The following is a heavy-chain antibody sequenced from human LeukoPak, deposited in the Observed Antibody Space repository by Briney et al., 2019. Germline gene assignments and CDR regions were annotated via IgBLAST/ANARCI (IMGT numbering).Heavy chain of an antibody. CDR1: GYTFTSYA. CDR3: ARGSISGVATIELDCDY. D-gene: IGHD5-12*01. V-gene: IGHV1-3*01. Sequence: GASVKVSCKASGYTFTSYAMHWVRQAPGQRLEWMGWINAGNGNTKYSQKFQGRVTITRDTSASTAYMELSSLRSEDTAVYYCARGSISGVATIELDCDYWGQGTLVTVSS. J-gene: IGHJ4*02. CDR2: INAGNGNT.